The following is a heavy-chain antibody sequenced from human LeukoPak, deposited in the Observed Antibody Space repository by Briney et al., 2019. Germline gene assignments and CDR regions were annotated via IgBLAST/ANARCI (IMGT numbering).Heavy chain of an antibody. Sequence: SETLSLTCTVSGGSVSSGSYYWSWIRQPPGKGLEWIGYIYYSGSTNYNPSLKSRVTISVGTSKNQFSLKLSSVTAADTAVYYCAGGEVVPAAILWGQGTLVTVSS. CDR2: IYYSGST. CDR1: GGSVSSGSYY. V-gene: IGHV4-61*01. D-gene: IGHD2-2*02. CDR3: AGGEVVPAAIL. J-gene: IGHJ4*02.